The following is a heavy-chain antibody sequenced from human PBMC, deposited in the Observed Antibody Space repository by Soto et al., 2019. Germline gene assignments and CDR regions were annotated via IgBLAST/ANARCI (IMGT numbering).Heavy chain of an antibody. J-gene: IGHJ4*02. CDR3: AREVQFHTPDFVY. CDR1: GGTFNTYA. Sequence: QVQLVQSGAEMKKPGSSVKVSCQSSGGTFNTYAMNWVRQAPGQGPERMGDISPMFGAANYAPKFQGRVTITADESTGTSYMQLSSLTSEDTALYFCAREVQFHTPDFVYWGQGTLVTVSS. V-gene: IGHV1-69*19. CDR2: ISPMFGAA.